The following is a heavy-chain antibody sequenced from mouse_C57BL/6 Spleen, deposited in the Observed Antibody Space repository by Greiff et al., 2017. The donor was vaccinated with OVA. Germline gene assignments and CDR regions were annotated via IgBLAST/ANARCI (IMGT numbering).Heavy chain of an antibody. J-gene: IGHJ1*03. V-gene: IGHV5-6*02. CDR1: GFTFSSYG. CDR3: ARRWLLRDFDV. CDR2: ISSGGSYT. D-gene: IGHD2-3*01. Sequence: DVKLVESGGDLVKPGGSLKLSCAASGFTFSSYGMSWVRQTPDKRLAWVATISSGGSYTYSPDSVKGRFTISRDNAKKPLYLQMSSLKSEDTAMYYCARRWLLRDFDVWGTGTTVTVSS.